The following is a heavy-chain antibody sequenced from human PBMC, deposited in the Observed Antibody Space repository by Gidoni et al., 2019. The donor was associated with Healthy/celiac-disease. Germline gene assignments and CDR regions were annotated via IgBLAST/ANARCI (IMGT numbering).Heavy chain of an antibody. Sequence: EVQLVESGGGLVKPGGSLRLSCAASGFHFSSHSMNWVRQAPGKGLEWVSSISSSSSYIYYADSVKGRFTISRDNAKNSLYLQMNSLRAEDTAVYYCASGYCSGGSCYSSYYGMDVWGQGTTVTVSS. CDR3: ASGYCSGGSCYSSYYGMDV. CDR2: ISSSSSYI. D-gene: IGHD2-15*01. J-gene: IGHJ6*02. CDR1: GFHFSSHS. V-gene: IGHV3-21*01.